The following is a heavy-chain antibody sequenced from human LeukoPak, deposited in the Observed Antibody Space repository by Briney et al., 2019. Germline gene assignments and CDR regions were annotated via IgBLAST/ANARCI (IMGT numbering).Heavy chain of an antibody. CDR2: IYYSGST. Sequence: SETLSLTCTVSGGSVSSGNYYWSWIRQPPGKGLEWIGYIYYSGSTNYNPSLKSRVTISVDTSKNQFSLKLSSVTAADTAVYYWARVTPVGAFDYWGQGTLVTVSS. CDR3: ARVTPVGAFDY. CDR1: GGSVSSGNYY. V-gene: IGHV4-61*01. J-gene: IGHJ4*02.